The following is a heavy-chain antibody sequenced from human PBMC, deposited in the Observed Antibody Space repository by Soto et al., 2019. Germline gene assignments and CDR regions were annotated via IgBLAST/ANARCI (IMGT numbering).Heavy chain of an antibody. CDR3: ARYYFDSSGYSNWFDP. J-gene: IGHJ5*02. Sequence: QVQLVQSGAEVKKPGASVKVSCKASRYTFTGYYLHWVRQAPGQGLEWMGWINPKTGDTTYVQKFQGRVTLTRDTSISTAYMELGRLGSDDTAVYYCARYYFDSSGYSNWFDPWGQGTLVTVSS. D-gene: IGHD3-22*01. CDR2: INPKTGDT. CDR1: RYTFTGYY. V-gene: IGHV1-2*02.